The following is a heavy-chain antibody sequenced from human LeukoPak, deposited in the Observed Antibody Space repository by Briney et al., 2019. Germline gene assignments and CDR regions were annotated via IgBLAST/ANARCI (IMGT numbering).Heavy chain of an antibody. CDR2: MNPNSGNT. D-gene: IGHD4-17*01. CDR3: ARTAVGHYYYYMDV. J-gene: IGHJ6*03. Sequence: GASVKVSCKASGYTFTSYDINLVRQATGQGLEWMGWMNPNSGNTGYAQKFQGRVTITRNTSISTVYMELSSLRSEDTAVYYCARTAVGHYYYYMDVWGKGTTVTVSS. CDR1: GYTFTSYD. V-gene: IGHV1-8*03.